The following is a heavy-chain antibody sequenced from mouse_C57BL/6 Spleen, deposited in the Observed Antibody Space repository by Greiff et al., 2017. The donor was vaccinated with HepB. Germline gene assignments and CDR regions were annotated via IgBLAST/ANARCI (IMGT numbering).Heavy chain of an antibody. J-gene: IGHJ1*03. CDR1: GYTFTGYW. Sequence: QVQLQQSGAELMKPGASVKLSCKATGYTFTGYWIEWVKQRPGHGLEWIGEILPGSSSTNYNEKFKGKATFTADTSSNTAYMQLSSLTTEDSAIYYCARGSLNWYFDVWGTGTTVTVSS. D-gene: IGHD6-1*01. CDR3: ARGSLNWYFDV. V-gene: IGHV1-9*01. CDR2: ILPGSSST.